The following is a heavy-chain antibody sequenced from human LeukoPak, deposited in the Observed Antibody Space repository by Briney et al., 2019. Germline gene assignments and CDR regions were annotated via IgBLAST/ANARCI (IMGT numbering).Heavy chain of an antibody. D-gene: IGHD5-12*01. CDR1: GFSVSNYY. J-gene: IGHJ4*02. CDR2: IRDSGET. V-gene: IGHV3-66*01. CDR3: ARGGYSFDY. Sequence: GGSLRLSCAGSGFSVSNYYMSWVRQAPGKGLEWVSLIRDSGETFYADSVKGRFTISRDNSKNTMYLQMNRLRVEDTAVYYCARGGYSFDYLGQGTLVTVSS.